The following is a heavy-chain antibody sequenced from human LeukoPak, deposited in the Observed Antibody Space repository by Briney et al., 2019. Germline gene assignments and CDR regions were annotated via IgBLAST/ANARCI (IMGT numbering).Heavy chain of an antibody. J-gene: IGHJ4*02. D-gene: IGHD2-2*01. CDR1: GFTFSSYS. Sequence: PLGSLRLSCAASGFTFSSYSVSWVRQAPGKGLEWVSSISSSSSYIYYADSVKGRFTISRDNAKNSLYLQMNSLRAEDTAVYYCARGRQYQLLWGYWGQGTLVTVSS. CDR2: ISSSSSYI. V-gene: IGHV3-21*01. CDR3: ARGRQYQLLWGY.